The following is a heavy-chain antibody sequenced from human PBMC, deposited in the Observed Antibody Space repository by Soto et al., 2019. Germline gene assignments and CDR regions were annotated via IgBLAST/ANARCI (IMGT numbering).Heavy chain of an antibody. J-gene: IGHJ4*02. CDR3: ARGAGSCYIGVY. CDR1: GFTFSSYA. CDR2: ISGSGGST. D-gene: IGHD2-15*01. Sequence: TGGFLRLSCAASGFTFSSYAMSWVRQAPGKGLEWVSAISGSGGSTYYADSVKGRFTISRDNSKNTLYLQMNSLRAEDTAVYYCARGAGSCYIGVYWGQGTLVTVSS. V-gene: IGHV3-23*01.